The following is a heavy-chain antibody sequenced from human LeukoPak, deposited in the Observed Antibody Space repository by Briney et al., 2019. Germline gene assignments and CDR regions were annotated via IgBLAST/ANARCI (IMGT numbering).Heavy chain of an antibody. V-gene: IGHV7-4-1*02. J-gene: IGHJ4*02. CDR1: GYRFNTFA. Sequence: GASVKVSCKASGYRFNTFALNWVRQAPGQGLEWIGWINTDTGNPTYAQGFTGRFVLSLDTSVSTAYLQINDLKAEDTAVYYCARVRSGGYCSVGSCYLGYWGQGTLVTVSS. CDR3: ARVRSGGYCSVGSCYLGY. D-gene: IGHD2-15*01. CDR2: INTDTGNP.